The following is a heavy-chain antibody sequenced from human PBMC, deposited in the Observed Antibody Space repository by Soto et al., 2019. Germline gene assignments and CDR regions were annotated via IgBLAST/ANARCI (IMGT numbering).Heavy chain of an antibody. CDR2: ITGSGVSA. J-gene: IGHJ4*02. V-gene: IGHV3-23*01. D-gene: IGHD3-22*01. CDR1: GFTFSSCA. Sequence: GGSLRLSCAASGFTFSSCAMRWVRQAPGKGLEWVSSITGSGVSAYYADSVKGRSTISRDNSKNTLYLQLNSLRAEDTAIYYCAKTRGSSGYFLDFWGQGTLVTVSS. CDR3: AKTRGSSGYFLDF.